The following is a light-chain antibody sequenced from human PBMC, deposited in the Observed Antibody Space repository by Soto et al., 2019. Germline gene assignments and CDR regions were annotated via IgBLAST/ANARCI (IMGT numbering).Light chain of an antibody. Sequence: DIQLTQSPSFLSASIGDRVTITCRASQDFSNYLAWYQKKPGEAPKLLIYVASSLQSGVPSRFSGSGSGTDFTLTISSLQPEDFGTYYCQQTYSTFVSFGGGTKVDIK. V-gene: IGKV1-9*01. CDR1: QDFSNY. CDR2: VAS. CDR3: QQTYSTFVS. J-gene: IGKJ4*01.